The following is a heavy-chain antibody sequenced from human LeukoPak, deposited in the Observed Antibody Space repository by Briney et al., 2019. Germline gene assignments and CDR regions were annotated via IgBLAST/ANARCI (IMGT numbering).Heavy chain of an antibody. CDR1: GYTFTDYY. D-gene: IGHD3-9*01. Sequence: GASVKVSCKASGYTFTDYYIHWVRQAPGQGLEWVGWINPDSGGTKYAQNFQGRVTMTRDTSISTAYLDLSRLRSDDTAVYYCARVLSGHSLRYFDWLSDAGPYFDYWGQGTLVTVSS. CDR3: ARVLSGHSLRYFDWLSDAGPYFDY. V-gene: IGHV1-2*02. CDR2: INPDSGGT. J-gene: IGHJ4*02.